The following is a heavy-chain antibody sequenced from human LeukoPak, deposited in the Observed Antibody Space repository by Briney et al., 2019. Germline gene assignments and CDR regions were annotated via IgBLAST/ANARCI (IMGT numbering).Heavy chain of an antibody. D-gene: IGHD4-17*01. J-gene: IGHJ4*02. CDR1: GFTFSGSA. Sequence: PGGSLRLSCAASGFTFSGSAMHWVRQASGKGPEWVGRIRSKANSYATAYAASVKGRFTISRDDSKNTAYLQMNSLKTEDTAVYYCTTRPGYGDYQDYWGQGTLVTVSS. CDR2: IRSKANSYAT. V-gene: IGHV3-73*01. CDR3: TTRPGYGDYQDY.